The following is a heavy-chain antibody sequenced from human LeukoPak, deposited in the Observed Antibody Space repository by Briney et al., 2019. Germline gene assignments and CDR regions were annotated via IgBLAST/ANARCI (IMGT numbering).Heavy chain of an antibody. J-gene: IGHJ4*02. Sequence: TSQTLSLTCTVSGGSISSGGYYWSWIRQHLGKGLEWIGYIYYSGSTYYNPSPKSRVTISVDTSKNQFSLKLSSVTAADTAVYYCARLDVSNYFDYWGQGTLVTVSS. CDR1: GGSISSGGYY. CDR3: ARLDVSNYFDY. V-gene: IGHV4-31*03. D-gene: IGHD3/OR15-3a*01. CDR2: IYYSGST.